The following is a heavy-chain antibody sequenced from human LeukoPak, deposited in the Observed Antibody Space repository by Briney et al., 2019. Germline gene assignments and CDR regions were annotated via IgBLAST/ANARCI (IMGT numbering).Heavy chain of an antibody. CDR1: GASISSYY. CDR3: ARDRGYITIFGVAPGYGMDV. J-gene: IGHJ6*02. Sequence: SETLSLTCTVSGASISSYYWSWIRQPPGKGLEWIGDIYYSGSIKYNPSLKSRVTMSVDTSKNQFSLKLSSVTAADTAVYYCARDRGYITIFGVAPGYGMDVWGQGTTVTVSS. CDR2: IYYSGSI. V-gene: IGHV4-59*12. D-gene: IGHD3-3*01.